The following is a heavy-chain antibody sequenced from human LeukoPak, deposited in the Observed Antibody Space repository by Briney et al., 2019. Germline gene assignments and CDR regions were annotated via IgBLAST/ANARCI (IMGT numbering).Heavy chain of an antibody. V-gene: IGHV3-23*01. CDR2: ISGSGGST. CDR1: GFTFSNYD. Sequence: GGSLRLSCAASGFTFSNYDMNWVRQAPGKGLEWVSAISGSGGSTYYADSVKGRFTISRDNSKNTLYLQMNSLRAEDTAVYYCAKVLLWFGESIDAFDIWGQGTMVTVSS. D-gene: IGHD3-10*01. CDR3: AKVLLWFGESIDAFDI. J-gene: IGHJ3*02.